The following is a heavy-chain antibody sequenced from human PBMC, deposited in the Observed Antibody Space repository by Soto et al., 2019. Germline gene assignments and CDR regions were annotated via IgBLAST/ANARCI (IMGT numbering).Heavy chain of an antibody. J-gene: IGHJ6*02. Sequence: QVQLVESGGGVVQPARSLRLSCAASGFTFSSYGMHWVRQAPGKGLEWVAVISYDGSNKYYADSVKGRFTISRDNSKNTLYLQMNSLRAEDTAVYYCAKDVAPLVCYYYYGMAVWGQGTTVTVSS. CDR3: AKDVAPLVCYYYYGMAV. CDR1: GFTFSSYG. CDR2: ISYDGSNK. V-gene: IGHV3-30*18. D-gene: IGHD6-6*01.